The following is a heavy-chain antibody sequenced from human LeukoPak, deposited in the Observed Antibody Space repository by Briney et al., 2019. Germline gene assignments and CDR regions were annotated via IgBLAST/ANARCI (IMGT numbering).Heavy chain of an antibody. J-gene: IGHJ4*02. CDR1: GGTFSSYA. V-gene: IGHV1-69*13. Sequence: PRASVKVSCKASGGTFSSYAISWVRQAPGQGLEWMGGITPIFGTANFAQKFQGRVSITADESTSTAFMELSSLRSEDTAVYYCAREWGLESSGYYYAYWGQGTLVTVSS. CDR3: AREWGLESSGYYYAY. CDR2: ITPIFGTA. D-gene: IGHD3-22*01.